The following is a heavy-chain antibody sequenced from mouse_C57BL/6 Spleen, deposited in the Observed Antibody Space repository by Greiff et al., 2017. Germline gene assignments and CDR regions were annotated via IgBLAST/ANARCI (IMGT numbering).Heavy chain of an antibody. CDR3: ARDGYYWYIDV. Sequence: VQLQESGAELVKPGASVKISCKASGYAFSSYWMNWVKQRPGKGLEWIGQIYPGDGDTNYNGKFKGKATLTAAKDSSTAYMQLSSLTSEDSAVYVCARDGYYWYIDVWGTGTTVTVSS. CDR2: IYPGDGDT. J-gene: IGHJ1*03. CDR1: GYAFSSYW. D-gene: IGHD2-3*01. V-gene: IGHV1-80*01.